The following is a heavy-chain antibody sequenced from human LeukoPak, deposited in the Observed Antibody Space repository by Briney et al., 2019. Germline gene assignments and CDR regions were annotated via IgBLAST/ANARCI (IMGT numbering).Heavy chain of an antibody. CDR2: RSNDII. CDR3: ARDLSWSFDY. Sequence: GRSLRLSCAASGFTFSTFRMNWIRQAPGKGLEWISYRSNDIIRYADSVKGRFIISRDNAKNSLYLQMNSLRAEDTAVYYCARDLSWSFDYWGQGTLVTVSS. V-gene: IGHV3-48*01. D-gene: IGHD3-10*01. CDR1: GFTFSTFR. J-gene: IGHJ4*02.